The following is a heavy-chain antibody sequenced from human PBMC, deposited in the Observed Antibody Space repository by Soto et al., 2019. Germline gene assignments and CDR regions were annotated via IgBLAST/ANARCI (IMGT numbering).Heavy chain of an antibody. Sequence: QVQLQESGPGLVKPSETLSLTCTVSGGSISSYYWSWIRQPPGKGLQWIGYIYYSGSTNYNPSLKSRAALSVDPSKNLFSLRLGSVTAADTAVDYCASRNGTSMDVWGQGTAVTVSS. J-gene: IGHJ6*02. CDR1: GGSISSYY. CDR2: IYYSGST. CDR3: ASRNGTSMDV. V-gene: IGHV4-59*01. D-gene: IGHD1-26*01.